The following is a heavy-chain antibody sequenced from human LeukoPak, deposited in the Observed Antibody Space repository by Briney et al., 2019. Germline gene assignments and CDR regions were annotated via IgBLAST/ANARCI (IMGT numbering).Heavy chain of an antibody. D-gene: IGHD2-2*01. J-gene: IGHJ5*02. V-gene: IGHV3-30*18. CDR1: GLTFSSYG. Sequence: PGGSLRLSCAASGLTFSSYGMHWVRQAPGKGLEWVAVISYDGTIRNYADSVKGRFTISRDNSKNTLYLQMNSLTAKDTAQYYCAKGGCSSTTCYLANPWGQGTLVTVSS. CDR2: ISYDGTIR. CDR3: AKGGCSSTTCYLANP.